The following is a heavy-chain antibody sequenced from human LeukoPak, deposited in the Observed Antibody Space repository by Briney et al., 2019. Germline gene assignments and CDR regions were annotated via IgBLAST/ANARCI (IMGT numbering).Heavy chain of an antibody. V-gene: IGHV4-34*01. CDR2: INHSGST. D-gene: IGHD3-22*01. CDR1: GGSFSDYY. CDR3: ARGPEYDSSGYYRLFDY. Sequence: SETLSLTCAVYGGSFSDYYWSWIRQPPGKGLEWIGEINHSGSTNYNPSLKSRVTISVDTSKNQFSLKLSSVTAADTAVYYCARGPEYDSSGYYRLFDYWGQGTLVTVSS. J-gene: IGHJ4*02.